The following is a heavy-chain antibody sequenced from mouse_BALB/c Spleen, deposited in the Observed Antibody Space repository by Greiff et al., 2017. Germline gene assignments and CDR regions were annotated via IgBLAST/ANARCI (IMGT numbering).Heavy chain of an antibody. J-gene: IGHJ2*01. CDR3: ARAEERRGADY. D-gene: IGHD2-14*01. V-gene: IGHV1-69*01. Sequence: QVQLQQPGAELVMPGASVKMSCKASGYTFTDYWMHWVKQRPGQGLEWIGAIDTSDSYTSYNQKFKGKATLTVDESSSTAYMQLSSLTSEDSAVYYCARAEERRGADYWGQGTTLTVSS. CDR1: GYTFTDYW. CDR2: IDTSDSYT.